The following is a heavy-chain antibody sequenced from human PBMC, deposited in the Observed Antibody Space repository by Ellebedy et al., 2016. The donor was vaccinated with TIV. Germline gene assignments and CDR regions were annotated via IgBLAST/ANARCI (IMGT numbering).Heavy chain of an antibody. CDR2: IGSRSGIF. CDR1: RFTFSTYS. CDR3: ARGGGSGTYYSFDY. J-gene: IGHJ4*02. D-gene: IGHD3-10*01. Sequence: PGGSLRLSCEASRFTFSTYSMNWVRQAPGQGLEWISYIGSRSGIFRYADSVKGRFTISRDNAKNSLYLQVDSLRDEDTAVYYCARGGGSGTYYSFDYWGRGTLVTVSS. V-gene: IGHV3-48*02.